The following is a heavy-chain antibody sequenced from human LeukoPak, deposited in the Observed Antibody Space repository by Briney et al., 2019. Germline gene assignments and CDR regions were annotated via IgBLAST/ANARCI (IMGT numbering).Heavy chain of an antibody. V-gene: IGHV3-30*03. Sequence: GGPLRLSCAASGFIFSTYGMQWVRQAPGKGLEWVAVISYDGSNKHYTDSVKGRFTISRDNSKNTLYLQMNSLRAEDTAVYYCSAGLRGYFDYWGQGTLVTVSS. D-gene: IGHD2-21*02. CDR1: GFIFSTYG. J-gene: IGHJ4*02. CDR2: ISYDGSNK. CDR3: SAGLRGYFDY.